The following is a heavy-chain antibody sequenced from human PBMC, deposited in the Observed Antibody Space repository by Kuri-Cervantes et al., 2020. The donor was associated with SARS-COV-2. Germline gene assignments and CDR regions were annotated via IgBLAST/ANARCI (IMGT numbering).Heavy chain of an antibody. D-gene: IGHD7-27*01. Sequence: GESLKISCAASGFTFSSYSMNWVRQAPGKGLEWVAVISYDGSNKYYADSVKGRFTISRDNSKNTLYLQMNSLRAEDTAVYYCAGELGNYFDYWGQGTLVTVSS. V-gene: IGHV3-30*03. CDR2: ISYDGSNK. CDR1: GFTFSSYS. J-gene: IGHJ4*02. CDR3: AGELGNYFDY.